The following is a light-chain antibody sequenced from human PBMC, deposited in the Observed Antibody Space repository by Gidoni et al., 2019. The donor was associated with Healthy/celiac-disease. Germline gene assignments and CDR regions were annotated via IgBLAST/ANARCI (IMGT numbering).Light chain of an antibody. Sequence: QPALTQPASVAGSPGQSTTISCTGTSSDVGGYNYVSWYQQHPGKAPKLMMYDVSNRPSGVSNLFSGSKSGNTASLTISGLQAEDEADYYCSSYTSSSTRVFGTGTKVTVL. CDR2: DVS. CDR1: SSDVGGYNY. J-gene: IGLJ1*01. CDR3: SSYTSSSTRV. V-gene: IGLV2-14*03.